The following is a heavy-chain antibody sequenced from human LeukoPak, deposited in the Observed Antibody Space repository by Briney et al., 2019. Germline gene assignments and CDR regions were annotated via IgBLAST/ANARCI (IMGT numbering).Heavy chain of an antibody. CDR1: GYTSTGYY. CDR2: INPNSGGT. V-gene: IGHV1-2*02. J-gene: IGHJ4*02. Sequence: ASVTVSCKASGYTSTGYYMHWVRQAPGQGLEWMGWINPNSGGTNYAQKFQGRVTMTRDTSISTAYMELSRLRSDDTAVYYCARGPPIITFGGVIVIDYWGQGTLVTVSS. D-gene: IGHD3-16*02. CDR3: ARGPPIITFGGVIVIDY.